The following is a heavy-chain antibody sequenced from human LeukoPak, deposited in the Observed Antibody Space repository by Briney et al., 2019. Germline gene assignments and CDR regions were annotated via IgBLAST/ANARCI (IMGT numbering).Heavy chain of an antibody. Sequence: GGSLRLSCAASGFTFSSYAMHWVRQAPGKGLEWVAFIRYDGSNTYYADSVKGRFTISRDNSKNTLYVQMNSLRVEDTAVYYCAKDQGWNYGDYPNWFDAWGQGTLVTVSS. J-gene: IGHJ5*02. CDR1: GFTFSSYA. CDR2: IRYDGSNT. D-gene: IGHD4-17*01. V-gene: IGHV3-30*02. CDR3: AKDQGWNYGDYPNWFDA.